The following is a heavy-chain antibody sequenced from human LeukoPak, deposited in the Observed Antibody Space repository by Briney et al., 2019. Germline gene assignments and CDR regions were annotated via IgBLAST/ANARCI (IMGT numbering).Heavy chain of an antibody. CDR3: ARPRGDYDILTGLYYYYMDV. D-gene: IGHD3-9*01. CDR2: IYYSGST. Sequence: SETLSLTCTVSGGSISSSSYYWGWIRQPPGKGLEWIGSIYYSGSTYYNPSLKGRVTISVDTSKNQFSLKLSSVTAADTAVYYCARPRGDYDILTGLYYYYMDVWGKGTTVTISS. V-gene: IGHV4-39*01. J-gene: IGHJ6*03. CDR1: GGSISSSSYY.